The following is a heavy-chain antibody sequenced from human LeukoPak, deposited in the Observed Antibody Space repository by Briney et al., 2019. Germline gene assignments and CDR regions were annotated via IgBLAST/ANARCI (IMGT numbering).Heavy chain of an antibody. CDR1: GGTFSSYA. CDR3: ARGPWDRNDALYYFDY. Sequence: SVKVSCKASGGTFSSYAISWARQAPGQGLEWMGKIIPIFGTANYAQKFQGRVTITTDESTSTAYMELSSLRSEDTAVYYCARGPWDRNDALYYFDYWGQGTLVTVSS. J-gene: IGHJ4*02. CDR2: IIPIFGTA. V-gene: IGHV1-69*05. D-gene: IGHD1-1*01.